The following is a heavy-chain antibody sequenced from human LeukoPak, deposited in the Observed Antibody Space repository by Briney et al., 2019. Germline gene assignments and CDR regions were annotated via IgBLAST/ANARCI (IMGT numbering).Heavy chain of an antibody. J-gene: IGHJ4*01. Sequence: GRSLRLSCAASGFTFSAYVIHWVRQAPGKGLECVAVISNDGNEKYYADSVKGRFSISRDNSKNTLYLQMSSLTTEDTAVYYCARDGGYTGGWTYGAGDYWGQGTLVTVSS. CDR3: ARDGGYTGGWTYGAGDY. CDR2: ISNDGNEK. CDR1: GFTFSAYV. V-gene: IGHV3-30*04. D-gene: IGHD2-8*02.